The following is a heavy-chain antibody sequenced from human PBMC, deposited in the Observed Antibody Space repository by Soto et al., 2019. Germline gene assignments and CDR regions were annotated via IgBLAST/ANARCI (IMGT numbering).Heavy chain of an antibody. Sequence: EVQLLESGGGIVQPGGSLRVSCVASGFTFRNFVMSWVRQAPWKGLEWVSAIRGTGGETFYADSVKGRFTISRDNSKNTLYLQMNSLRDEDTALYFCAPDRGWGVVSPSHDYWGQGTLVTVSS. V-gene: IGHV3-23*01. CDR3: APDRGWGVVSPSHDY. D-gene: IGHD2-21*01. J-gene: IGHJ4*02. CDR2: IRGTGGET. CDR1: GFTFRNFV.